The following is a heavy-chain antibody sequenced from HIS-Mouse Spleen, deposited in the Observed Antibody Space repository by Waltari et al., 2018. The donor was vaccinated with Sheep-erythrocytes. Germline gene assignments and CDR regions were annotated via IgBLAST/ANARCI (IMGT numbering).Heavy chain of an antibody. CDR2: SNSDGRST. V-gene: IGHV3-74*01. J-gene: IGHJ3*02. CDR1: GFTFSSYW. CDR3: ARAISSADAFDI. D-gene: IGHD3-16*02. Sequence: EVQLVESGGGLVQPGGSLRLSCAASGFTFSSYWMHWVRQAPGKGLVGGYRSNSDGRSTSYTDSVKGRFTSSRDNAKNTLYLQMNSLRAEDTAVYYCARAISSADAFDIWGQGTMVTVSS.